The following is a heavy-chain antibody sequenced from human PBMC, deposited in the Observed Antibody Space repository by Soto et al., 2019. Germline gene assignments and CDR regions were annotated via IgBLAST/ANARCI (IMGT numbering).Heavy chain of an antibody. J-gene: IGHJ3*02. Sequence: GESLKISCKGSVYSFTSYWIGWVRQMPGKCLEWMGIIYPGDSDTXXSPSFQGXXTISAYKSISTXYLQWXSLKASDTAXYYCARPVVALGAFDIWGQGTMVTVSS. D-gene: IGHD2-15*01. CDR1: VYSFTSYW. V-gene: IGHV5-51*01. CDR3: ARPVVALGAFDI. CDR2: IYPGDSDT.